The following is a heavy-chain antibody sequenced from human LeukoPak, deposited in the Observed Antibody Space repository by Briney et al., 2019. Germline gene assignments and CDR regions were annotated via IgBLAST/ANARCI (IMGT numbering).Heavy chain of an antibody. CDR1: GGSFSGYY. CDR3: ARVDTAMEGPYYYYYYMDV. J-gene: IGHJ6*03. Sequence: PSETLSLTCAVYGGSFSGYYWSWIRQPPGKGLEWTGEINHSGSTNYNPSLKSRVTISVDTSKNQFSLKLSSVTAADTAVYYCARVDTAMEGPYYYYYYMDVWGKGTTVTISS. D-gene: IGHD5-18*01. V-gene: IGHV4-34*01. CDR2: INHSGST.